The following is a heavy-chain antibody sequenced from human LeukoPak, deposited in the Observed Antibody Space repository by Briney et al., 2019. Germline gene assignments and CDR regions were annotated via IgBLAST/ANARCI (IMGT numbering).Heavy chain of an antibody. CDR2: IYSGGST. V-gene: IGHV3-66*02. CDR1: GFTVSSNY. J-gene: IGHJ4*02. D-gene: IGHD3-10*01. Sequence: GGSLRLSCAASGFTVSSNYMSWVRQAPGKGPEWVSVIYSGGSTYYADSVKGRFTISRDNSKNTLYLHMNSLRTEDTAVYYCAKDPRYYFGSGPYNFDYWGQGTLVTVSS. CDR3: AKDPRYYFGSGPYNFDY.